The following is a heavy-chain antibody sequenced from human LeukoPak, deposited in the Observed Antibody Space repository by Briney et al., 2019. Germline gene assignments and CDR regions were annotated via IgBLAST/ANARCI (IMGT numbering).Heavy chain of an antibody. CDR3: ARDQGWNYPRDAFDI. V-gene: IGHV4-31*03. CDR1: GGSISSGGDY. D-gene: IGHD1-7*01. CDR2: THHSGST. Sequence: SETLSLTCTVSGGSISSGGDYWSWIRQHPGKGLEWIGYTHHSGSTFCNPSLKSRVIISVDTSKNQFSLKLSSVTAADTAVYYCARDQGWNYPRDAFDIWGQGTMVTVSS. J-gene: IGHJ3*02.